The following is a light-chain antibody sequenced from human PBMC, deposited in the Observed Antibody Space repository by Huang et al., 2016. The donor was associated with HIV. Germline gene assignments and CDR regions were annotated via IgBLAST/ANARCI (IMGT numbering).Light chain of an antibody. CDR3: QQLKSYPYT. J-gene: IGKJ2*01. CDR2: ASS. V-gene: IGKV1-9*01. CDR1: QGIRTY. Sequence: IQLTQSPSSLSASVGDRVTIPCRASQGIRTYLAWYQQRPGKAPTLLIHASSTLRSGVSGRFSGTGSGTDFTLTLSNLQVEDFATYYCQQLKSYPYTFGQGTTLGLK.